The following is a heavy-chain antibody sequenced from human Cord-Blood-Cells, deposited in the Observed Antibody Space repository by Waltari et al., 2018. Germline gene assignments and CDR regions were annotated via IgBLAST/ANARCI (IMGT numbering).Heavy chain of an antibody. CDR2: IITIFGTA. V-gene: IGHV1-69*01. CDR3: ASVEGGAGACEV. D-gene: IGHD3-16*01. CDR1: GGTFSSYA. Sequence: QVQLVQSGAEVKKPGSSVKVSCKASGGTFSSYAISWVRQAPGQGLEWMGGIITIFGTANYAQKFQGRGTIAAGEATSAADMGRSSRRWGEGGVDYCASVEGGAGACEVGGGGTMVTVSS. J-gene: IGHJ3*01.